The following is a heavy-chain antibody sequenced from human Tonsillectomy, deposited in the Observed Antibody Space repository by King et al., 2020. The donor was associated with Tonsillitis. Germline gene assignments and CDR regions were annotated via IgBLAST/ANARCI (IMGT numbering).Heavy chain of an antibody. Sequence: VQLVESGGGVVQPGRSLRLSCAASGFTFSSYAMHWVRQAPGKGLEWVAVISYDGSFKYYADSVKGRFTISRANSKNTLYLQMNSLRAEETAVYYCARESTGTTLDYWGQGTLVTVSS. CDR1: GFTFSSYA. CDR3: ARESTGTTLDY. D-gene: IGHD4-17*01. J-gene: IGHJ4*02. CDR2: ISYDGSFK. V-gene: IGHV3-30-3*01.